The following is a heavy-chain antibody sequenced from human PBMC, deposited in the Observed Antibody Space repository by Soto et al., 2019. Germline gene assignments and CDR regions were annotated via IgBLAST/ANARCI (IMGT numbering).Heavy chain of an antibody. CDR3: ARDMTELQD. V-gene: IGHV4-59*13. J-gene: IGHJ1*01. CDR1: GDSITGYC. CDR2: IYYSGTV. Sequence: PSEPLSLTCSVSGDSITGYCWTWIRQPPGKGLEWIGYIYYSGTVNYNPSLKSRVTISVDTSKNQFSLHLTSVTAADTAVYYCARDMTELQDWGQGTLVTVS. D-gene: IGHD2-21*02.